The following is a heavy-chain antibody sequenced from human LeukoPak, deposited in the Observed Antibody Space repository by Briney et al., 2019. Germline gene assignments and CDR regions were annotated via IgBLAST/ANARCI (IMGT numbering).Heavy chain of an antibody. D-gene: IGHD6-13*01. Sequence: SVKVSCKASGYTFTSYYMHWVRQAPGQGLEWMGGIIPIFGTANYAQKFQGRVTITADESTSTAYMELSSLRSEDTAVYYCACIAAAGTPYYYYYYMDVWGKGTTVTISS. J-gene: IGHJ6*03. CDR3: ACIAAAGTPYYYYYYMDV. CDR2: IIPIFGTA. CDR1: GYTFTSYY. V-gene: IGHV1-69*13.